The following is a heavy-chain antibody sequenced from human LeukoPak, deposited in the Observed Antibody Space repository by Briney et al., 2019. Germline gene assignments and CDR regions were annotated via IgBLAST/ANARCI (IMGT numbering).Heavy chain of an antibody. V-gene: IGHV3-9*01. CDR1: GFTFDDYA. Sequence: PGGSLRLSCAASGFTFDDYAMHWVRQAPGKGLEWVSGISWNSGSIGYADSVKGRFTISRDNAKNSLYLQMSSLRAEDTALYYCAKDTGGIAAAGWCYGLDVWGQGTTVTVSS. CDR3: AKDTGGIAAAGWCYGLDV. J-gene: IGHJ6*02. D-gene: IGHD6-13*01. CDR2: ISWNSGSI.